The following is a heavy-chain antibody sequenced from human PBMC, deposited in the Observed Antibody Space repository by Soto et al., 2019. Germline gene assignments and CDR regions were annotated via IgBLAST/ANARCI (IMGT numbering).Heavy chain of an antibody. D-gene: IGHD2-15*01. CDR1: GFTFGIYA. CDR3: AKDLSSYYYFDF. J-gene: IGHJ4*02. Sequence: EVQLLESGGDLVQPGGSLRLSCAASGFTFGIYAMTWVRQAPGKGLEWVSTISATGGSTFYADSVKGRFTISRDNSKNTLYLPMNSLRAEDTAIYYCAKDLSSYYYFDFWGQGTLVTVSS. CDR2: ISATGGST. V-gene: IGHV3-23*01.